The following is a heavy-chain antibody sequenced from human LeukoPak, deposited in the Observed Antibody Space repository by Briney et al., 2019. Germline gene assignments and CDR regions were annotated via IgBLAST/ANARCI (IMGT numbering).Heavy chain of an antibody. CDR1: GGSISSYY. CDR3: ARHDYGSGSYYINNWFDP. Sequence: TSETLSLTCTVPGGSISSYYWSWIRQPPGKGLEWIGYIYYSGSTNYNPSLKSRVTISVDTSKNQFSLKLSSVTAADTAVYYCARHDYGSGSYYINNWFDPWGQGTLVIVSS. D-gene: IGHD3-10*01. J-gene: IGHJ5*02. V-gene: IGHV4-59*08. CDR2: IYYSGST.